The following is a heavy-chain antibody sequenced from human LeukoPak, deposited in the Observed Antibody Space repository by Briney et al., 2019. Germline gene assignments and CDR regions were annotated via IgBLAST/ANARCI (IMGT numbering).Heavy chain of an antibody. CDR3: AKDYYYDSSGYSYYFVY. Sequence: GGSLRLSCAASGFTFSSYAMHWVRQAPGKGLEWVAVISYDGSNKYYADSVKGRFTISRDNSKNTLYLQMNSLRAEDTAVCYCAKDYYYDSSGYSYYFVYWGQGTLVTVSS. D-gene: IGHD3-22*01. CDR1: GFTFSSYA. CDR2: ISYDGSNK. V-gene: IGHV3-30*04. J-gene: IGHJ4*02.